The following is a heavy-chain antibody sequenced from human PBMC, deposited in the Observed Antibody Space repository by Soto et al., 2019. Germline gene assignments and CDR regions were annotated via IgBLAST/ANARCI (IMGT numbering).Heavy chain of an antibody. J-gene: IGHJ5*02. CDR3: ARDRDWNDWFDP. D-gene: IGHD1-1*01. CDR1: GGSISTYW. CDR2: IYYTGST. V-gene: IGHV4-59*01. Sequence: SETLSLTCTVSGGSISTYWWNWIRQSPGKGLEWMGNIYYTGSTKYNPSLQSRVTISVDMSKSQFSLRLSSVTAADTAIYYCARDRDWNDWFDPWGQGILVTVSS.